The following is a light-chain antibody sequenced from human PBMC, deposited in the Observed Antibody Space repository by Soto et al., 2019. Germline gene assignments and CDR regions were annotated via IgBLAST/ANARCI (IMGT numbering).Light chain of an antibody. V-gene: IGLV2-14*01. CDR3: SSYTSSRAYV. CDR1: SSDVGGYNY. Sequence: QSLLTHPASVSWSPGQSITISCTGTSSDVGGYNYVSWYQQQSGKAPKLMIHEVSNRPSGVSNRFSGSKSGNTASLTISGLQAEDEADYYCSSYTSSRAYVFGIGTKVTVL. J-gene: IGLJ1*01. CDR2: EVS.